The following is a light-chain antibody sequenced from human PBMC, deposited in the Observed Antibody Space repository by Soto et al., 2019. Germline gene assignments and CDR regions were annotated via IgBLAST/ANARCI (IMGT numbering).Light chain of an antibody. J-gene: IGKJ1*01. CDR2: GAS. Sequence: DIQMTQSPSSVSASVGDRVTITCRASQGISSWLAWYQKKPGKAPQFLIYGASRLQSGVPSRFSGSGSGTDFTLTISSLQPEDFATYYCQQTNSFPWTFGQGTKVEIK. CDR1: QGISSW. V-gene: IGKV1-12*01. CDR3: QQTNSFPWT.